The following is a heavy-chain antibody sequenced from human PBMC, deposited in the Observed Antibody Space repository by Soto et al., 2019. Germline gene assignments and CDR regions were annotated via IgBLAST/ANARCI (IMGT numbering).Heavy chain of an antibody. CDR2: IWYDGSNK. CDR3: ARSYGDAHYYYYGMDV. D-gene: IGHD4-17*01. CDR1: GFTFSSYG. V-gene: IGHV3-33*01. Sequence: QVQLVESGGGVVQPGRSLRLSCAASGFTFSSYGMHWVRQAPGKGLEWVAVIWYDGSNKYYADSVKGRFTISRDNSKNTLYLQMNSLRAEDTAVYYCARSYGDAHYYYYGMDVWGHGTTVTVSS. J-gene: IGHJ6*02.